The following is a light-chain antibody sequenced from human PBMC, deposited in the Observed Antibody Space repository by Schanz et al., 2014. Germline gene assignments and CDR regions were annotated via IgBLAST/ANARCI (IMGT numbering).Light chain of an antibody. J-gene: IGKJ2*01. CDR1: QSVSSN. Sequence: IVMTQSPATLSVSPGERATLSCRASQSVSSNLAWYQQKPGQAPRLLIYGASNRATGIPDRFSGSGSGTDFTLTISRLEPEDLAVYYCHQYGSSPYTFGQGTRLEIK. CDR2: GAS. CDR3: HQYGSSPYT. V-gene: IGKV3-20*01.